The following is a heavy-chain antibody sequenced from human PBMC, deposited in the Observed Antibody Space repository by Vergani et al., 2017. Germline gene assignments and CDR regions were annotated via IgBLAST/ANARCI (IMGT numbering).Heavy chain of an antibody. CDR1: GFTFSTYA. CDR2: LTGGGGST. V-gene: IGHV3-23*01. D-gene: IGHD1-26*01. J-gene: IGHJ4*02. CDR3: VKEAGSYENFFDS. Sequence: EVQLLESGGSLKQPGGSVRLSCAASGFTFSTYAMHWVRQATGKGREWVSALTGGGGSTYYADSFKGRFIISRDNSRDTLYLQMNSLRPEDTATYYCVKEAGSYENFFDSWGQGTLVTVSS.